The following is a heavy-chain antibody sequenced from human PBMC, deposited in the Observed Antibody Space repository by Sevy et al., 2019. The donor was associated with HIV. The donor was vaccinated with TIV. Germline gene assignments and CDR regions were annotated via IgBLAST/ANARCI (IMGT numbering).Heavy chain of an antibody. J-gene: IGHJ4*02. CDR3: AKDYMLNLWRGYFDS. CDR1: GLTFNSHA. V-gene: IGHV3-23*01. CDR2: ISGIGETT. D-gene: IGHD3-3*01. Sequence: GGSLRLSCAASGLTFNSHAMSWVRQPPGRGLEWVSAISGIGETTVYADSVRGRFTISRDNSKNTLFLVMNSLRAEDTAVYYCAKDYMLNLWRGYFDSWGQGTLVTVSS.